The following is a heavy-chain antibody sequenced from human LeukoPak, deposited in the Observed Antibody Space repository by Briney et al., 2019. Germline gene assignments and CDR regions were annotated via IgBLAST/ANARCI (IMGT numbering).Heavy chain of an antibody. Sequence: GGSLRLSCAASGFTFSSYVMSWVRQAPGKGLEWVSAISGSGGSTYYADSVKGRFTISRDNSKNTLYLQMNSLRAEDTAVYYCAKNRYYYDSSFSPANDCWGQGTLVTVSS. CDR3: AKNRYYYDSSFSPANDC. V-gene: IGHV3-23*01. CDR1: GFTFSSYV. J-gene: IGHJ4*02. CDR2: ISGSGGST. D-gene: IGHD3-22*01.